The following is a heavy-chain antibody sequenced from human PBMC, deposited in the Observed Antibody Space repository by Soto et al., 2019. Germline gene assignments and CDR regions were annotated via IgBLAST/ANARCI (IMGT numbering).Heavy chain of an antibody. J-gene: IGHJ5*02. V-gene: IGHV2-5*01. CDR1: GFSLKAGGMG. CDR2: IYWNGDK. CDR3: AHRQYNFWSDSTVWFDP. D-gene: IGHD3-3*01. Sequence: SGPTLVNPTHTLTLTCTFSGFSLKAGGMGVGWIRQPPGKALEWLALIYWNGDKRYNPSLKTRLTITKDTSKNQVVLTMTDMDPVDTATYYCAHRQYNFWSDSTVWFDPWGQGTLVTVSS.